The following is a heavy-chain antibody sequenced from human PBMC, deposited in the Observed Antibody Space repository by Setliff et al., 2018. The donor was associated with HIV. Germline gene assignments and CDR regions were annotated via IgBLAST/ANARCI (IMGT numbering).Heavy chain of an antibody. CDR2: ISSRSSFI. Sequence: PGGSLRLSCAASGFTFSSYNMNWVRQAPGKGLEWVSSISSRSSFIYYADSLRGRFTVSRDNAKNSLYLQMNSLRAEDTAVYYCARPGEQGYYHYMDVWGKGTTVTVSS. CDR1: GFTFSSYN. V-gene: IGHV3-21*01. CDR3: ARPGEQGYYHYMDV. J-gene: IGHJ6*03.